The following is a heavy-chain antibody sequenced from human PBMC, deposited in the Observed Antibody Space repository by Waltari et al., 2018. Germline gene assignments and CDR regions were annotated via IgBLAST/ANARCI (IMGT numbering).Heavy chain of an antibody. CDR3: VGTAYHDTFDI. V-gene: IGHV4-38-2*01. Sequence: HVHLQESVSELVKPSVPLFLTCAVSSHSISSGYYWGWIRRAPGKGLGWIGHIYHTGNTYYNPSLKSRGIPSVDTSKNQLSLKLNTLTAADKALYYCVGTAYHDTFDIWGQGTMVTVSS. J-gene: IGHJ3*02. CDR1: SHSISSGYY. CDR2: IYHTGNT. D-gene: IGHD1-1*01.